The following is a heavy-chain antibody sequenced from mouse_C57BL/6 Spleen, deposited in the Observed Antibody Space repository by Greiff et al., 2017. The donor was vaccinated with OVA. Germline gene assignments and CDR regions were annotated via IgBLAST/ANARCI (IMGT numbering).Heavy chain of an antibody. D-gene: IGHD1-1*01. J-gene: IGHJ2*01. CDR3: ARSGVVAYYFDY. CDR1: GYAFSSYW. Sequence: QVQLKESGAELVKPGASVKISCKASGYAFSSYWMNWVKQRPGKGLEWIGQIYPGDGDTNYNGKFKGKATLTADKSSSTAYMQLSSLTSEDSAVYFCARSGVVAYYFDYWGQGTTLTVSS. CDR2: IYPGDGDT. V-gene: IGHV1-80*01.